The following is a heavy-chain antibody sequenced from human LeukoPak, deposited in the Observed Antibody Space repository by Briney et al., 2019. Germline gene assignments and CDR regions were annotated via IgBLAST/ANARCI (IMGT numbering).Heavy chain of an antibody. D-gene: IGHD6-13*01. CDR2: ISAYNGNT. Sequence: GASVKVSCKASGGTFSSYAISWVRQAPGQGLEWMGWISAYNGNTNYAQKLQGRVTMTTDTSTSTAYMELRSLRSDDTAVYYCARDFGSSQPRRFDPWGQGTLVTVSS. V-gene: IGHV1-18*01. CDR3: ARDFGSSQPRRFDP. J-gene: IGHJ5*02. CDR1: GGTFSSYA.